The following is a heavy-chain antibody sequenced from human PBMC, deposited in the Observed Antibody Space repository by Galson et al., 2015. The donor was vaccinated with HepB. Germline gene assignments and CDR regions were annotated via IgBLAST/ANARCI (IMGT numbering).Heavy chain of an antibody. CDR3: ARDGNYDFWSGYYRGFDY. J-gene: IGHJ4*02. Sequence: TLSLTCTVSGGSISSSSYYWGWIRQPPGKGLEWIGYIYYSGSTYYNPSLKSRVTISVDTSKNQFSLKLSSVTAADTAVYYCARDGNYDFWSGYYRGFDYWGQGTLVTVSS. CDR1: GGSISSSSYY. CDR2: IYYSGST. V-gene: IGHV4-30-4*08. D-gene: IGHD3-3*01.